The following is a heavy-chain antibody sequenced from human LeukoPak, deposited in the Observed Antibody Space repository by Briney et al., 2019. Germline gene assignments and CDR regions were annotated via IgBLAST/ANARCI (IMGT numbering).Heavy chain of an antibody. Sequence: GGSLRLSCAASGFTFNNYGMHWVRQAPGKGLEWVAVIWYDGSNKYYADSVKGRFTISRDNSKNTLYLQMNSLRVEDTAVYYCARDSGPLVGATGSDYWGQGTLVTVSS. J-gene: IGHJ4*02. D-gene: IGHD1-26*01. CDR3: ARDSGPLVGATGSDY. CDR1: GFTFNNYG. CDR2: IWYDGSNK. V-gene: IGHV3-33*01.